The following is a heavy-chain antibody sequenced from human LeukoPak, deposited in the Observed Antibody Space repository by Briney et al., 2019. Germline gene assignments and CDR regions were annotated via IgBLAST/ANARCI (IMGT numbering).Heavy chain of an antibody. CDR2: INPNSGGT. V-gene: IGHV1-2*02. D-gene: IGHD3-22*01. Sequence: ASVKVSCKASGYTFTSYFMYWVRQAPGQGLEWMGWINPNSGGTNYAQKFQGRVTMTGDTSMSTTYMELSRLRSDDTAVYYCAREGSGYYSAGWFDPWGQGTLVTVSS. J-gene: IGHJ5*02. CDR3: AREGSGYYSAGWFDP. CDR1: GYTFTSYF.